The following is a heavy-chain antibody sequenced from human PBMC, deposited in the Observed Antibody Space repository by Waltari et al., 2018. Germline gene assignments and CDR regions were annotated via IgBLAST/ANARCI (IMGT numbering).Heavy chain of an antibody. Sequence: EVQLVESGGGLVQSGRSLRLSCAASGFTFDDYAIHWVRQAPGKGLEWVSGIKLDRVNIGYGDSVKGRFTITRDNAKNSVYLQMNSLRPEDTALYYCTKDILARCRGGSCYSFDYWGQGTLVTVSS. CDR3: TKDILARCRGGSCYSFDY. D-gene: IGHD2-15*01. V-gene: IGHV3-9*01. CDR1: GFTFDDYA. CDR2: IKLDRVNI. J-gene: IGHJ4*02.